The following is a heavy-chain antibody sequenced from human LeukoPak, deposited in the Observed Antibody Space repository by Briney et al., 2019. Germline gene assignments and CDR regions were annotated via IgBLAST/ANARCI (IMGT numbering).Heavy chain of an antibody. V-gene: IGHV3-48*04. CDR3: ARDWGDVPTSPGYFDY. CDR2: ISSSGSTI. CDR1: GFTFSSYS. Sequence: GGSLRLSCAASGFTFSSYSMNWVRQAPGKGLEWVSYISSSGSTIYYADSVKGRFTISRDNAKNSLYLQMNSLRAEDTAVYYCARDWGDVPTSPGYFDYWGQGTLVTVSS. D-gene: IGHD2-21*02. J-gene: IGHJ4*02.